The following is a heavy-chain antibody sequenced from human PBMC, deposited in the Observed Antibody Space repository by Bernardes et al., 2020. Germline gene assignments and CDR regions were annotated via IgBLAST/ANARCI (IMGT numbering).Heavy chain of an antibody. D-gene: IGHD6-13*01. CDR2: IKQDGSEK. V-gene: IGHV3-7*01. Sequence: VGSLILSCAASGFTFSSYWMSWVRQAPGQGLEWVANIKQDGSEKYYVDSVKGRFTISRDNAKNSLYLQMNSLRAEDTAVYYCARVRPGYPWPAFDYWGQGTLVTVSS. J-gene: IGHJ4*02. CDR3: ARVRPGYPWPAFDY. CDR1: GFTFSSYW.